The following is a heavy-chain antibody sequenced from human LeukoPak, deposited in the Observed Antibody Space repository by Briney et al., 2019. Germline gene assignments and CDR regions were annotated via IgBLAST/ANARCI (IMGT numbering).Heavy chain of an antibody. V-gene: IGHV3-23*01. CDR3: AKDANYYDSSGYLIPFDY. Sequence: GGSLRLSCSASGFTFSRFAMTWVRQLPGRGLERVSSISGNGHQTYYADSVKGRFSVSRDNSKNILYLQMDSLRADDSALYYCAKDANYYDSSGYLIPFDYWGQGTLVTVSS. J-gene: IGHJ4*02. D-gene: IGHD3-22*01. CDR2: ISGNGHQT. CDR1: GFTFSRFA.